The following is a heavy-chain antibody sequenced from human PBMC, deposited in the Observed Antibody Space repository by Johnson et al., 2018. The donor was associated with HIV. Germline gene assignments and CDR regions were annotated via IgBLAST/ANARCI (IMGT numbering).Heavy chain of an antibody. J-gene: IGHJ3*02. CDR2: IGTAGDT. V-gene: IGHV3-13*01. Sequence: VQLVESGGGVVQPGGSLRLSCAASGFTFSNYDMHWVRQATGKGLEWVSAIGTAGDTYYPGSVKGRFTISRANAKNSLYLQMNSLRAEDTAVYYCVNGAFKTWIQLWATWGAYDAFDIWGQGTMVTVSS. D-gene: IGHD5-18*01. CDR3: VNGAFKTWIQLWATWGAYDAFDI. CDR1: GFTFSNYD.